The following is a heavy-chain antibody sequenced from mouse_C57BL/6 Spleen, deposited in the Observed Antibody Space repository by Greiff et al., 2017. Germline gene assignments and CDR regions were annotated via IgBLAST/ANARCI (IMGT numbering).Heavy chain of an antibody. CDR3: ARYRGGSSLYYFDY. V-gene: IGHV1-63*01. Sequence: VQLQQSGAELVRPGTSVKMSCKASGYTFTNYWIGWAKQRPGHGLEWIGDIYPGGGYTNYNEKLKGKATLTADKSSSTAYMQFSSLTSEDSAIYYCARYRGGSSLYYFDYWGQGTTLTVSS. D-gene: IGHD1-1*01. CDR1: GYTFTNYW. CDR2: IYPGGGYT. J-gene: IGHJ2*01.